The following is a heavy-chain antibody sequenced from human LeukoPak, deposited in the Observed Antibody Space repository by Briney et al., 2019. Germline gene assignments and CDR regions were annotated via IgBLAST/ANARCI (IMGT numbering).Heavy chain of an antibody. CDR3: AKDSSVIVVVTT. CDR2: ISSSSSYI. J-gene: IGHJ4*02. D-gene: IGHD3-22*01. CDR1: GFTFSSYS. V-gene: IGHV3-21*04. Sequence: GGSLRLSCAASGFTFSSYSMNWVRQAPGKGLEWVSSISSSSSYIYYADSVKGRFTISRDNAKNSLYLQMNSLRAEDTAVYYCAKDSSVIVVVTTWGQGTLVTVSS.